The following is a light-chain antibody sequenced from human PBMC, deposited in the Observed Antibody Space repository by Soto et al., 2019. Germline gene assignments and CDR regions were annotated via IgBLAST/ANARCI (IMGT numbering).Light chain of an antibody. J-gene: IGKJ2*01. CDR1: QDIRTD. CDR2: AAS. Sequence: DIQMAQSPSSLSASVGDRVAITCRASQDIRTDLGWYQQKPGKAPKRLIYAASNLQAGVPSRFSGSGSGTEVTLTVSSLEPEDFATYFCLQRHSHPYTFGQGTNVQI. V-gene: IGKV1-17*01. CDR3: LQRHSHPYT.